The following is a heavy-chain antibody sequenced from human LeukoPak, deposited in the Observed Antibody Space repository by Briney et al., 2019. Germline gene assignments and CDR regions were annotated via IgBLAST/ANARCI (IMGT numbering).Heavy chain of an antibody. CDR1: GYTFIGYY. V-gene: IGHV1-46*01. Sequence: GASVKVSCKASGYTFIGYYMHWVRQTPGQVLEWLVLLHPSGGSTSYAQKFQGRVNITRDTSTSTVYMELSSLRSEDTAVYYCARDSNKWDFDYWGQGTLVTVSS. CDR3: ARDSNKWDFDY. D-gene: IGHD1-26*01. J-gene: IGHJ4*02. CDR2: LHPSGGST.